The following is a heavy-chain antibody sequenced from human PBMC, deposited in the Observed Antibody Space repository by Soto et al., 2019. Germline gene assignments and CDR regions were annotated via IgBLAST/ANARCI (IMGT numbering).Heavy chain of an antibody. J-gene: IGHJ5*02. V-gene: IGHV4-30-2*01. D-gene: IGHD3-10*01. CDR3: ARAQFYSGSGNYNNLMFDA. Sequence: PSETLSLTCAVSGGSIGGVGYSWSWIRQPPGGGLEWIGYMYHSGTFLKSPSLKTRLTMSLDMSKNQFSLTLNSMTAADTAVYYCARAQFYSGSGNYNNLMFDAWGQGIQVNVSS. CDR1: GGSIGGVGYS. CDR2: MYHSGTF.